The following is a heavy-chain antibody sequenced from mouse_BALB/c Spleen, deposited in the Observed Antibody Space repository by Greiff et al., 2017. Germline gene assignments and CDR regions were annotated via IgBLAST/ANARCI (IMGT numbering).Heavy chain of an antibody. CDR2: ISSGGSYT. D-gene: IGHD2-3*01. CDR3: ARPDGYPAWFAY. V-gene: IGHV5-6*01. J-gene: IGHJ3*01. Sequence: EVQRVESGGDLVKPGGSLKLSCAASGFTFSSYGMSWVRQTPDKRLEWVATISSGGSYTYYPDSVKGRFTISRDNAKNTLYLQMSSLKSEDTAMYYCARPDGYPAWFAYWGQGTLVTVSA. CDR1: GFTFSSYG.